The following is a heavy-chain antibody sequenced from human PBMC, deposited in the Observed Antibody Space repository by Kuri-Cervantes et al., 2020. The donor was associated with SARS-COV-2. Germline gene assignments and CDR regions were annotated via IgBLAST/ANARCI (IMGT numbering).Heavy chain of an antibody. Sequence: GESLKISCAASGFTFSGHWIHWVRQAPGKGLVWVSRINPDGSYTNNADSVKGRFTLSRDNAKNILFLQMNSLRAEDTAVYYCARGGVIAAAGISEGMDVWGQGTTVTVSS. CDR1: GFTFSGHW. D-gene: IGHD6-13*01. V-gene: IGHV3-74*01. CDR3: ARGGVIAAAGISEGMDV. J-gene: IGHJ6*02. CDR2: INPDGSYT.